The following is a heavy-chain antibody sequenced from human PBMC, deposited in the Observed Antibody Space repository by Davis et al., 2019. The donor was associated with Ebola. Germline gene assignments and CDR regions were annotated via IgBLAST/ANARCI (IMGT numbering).Heavy chain of an antibody. CDR3: ARDLPYYDILTGYLDY. V-gene: IGHV3-53*05. D-gene: IGHD3-9*01. Sequence: PGGSLRLSCEASGFDVTNSYMNWVRQAPGKVVDWVAIIYTVGSTYYADSVKGRFTISRDNSKNTLYLQMNSLRAEDTAVYYCARDLPYYDILTGYLDYWGQGTLVTVSS. J-gene: IGHJ4*02. CDR2: IYTVGST. CDR1: GFDVTNSY.